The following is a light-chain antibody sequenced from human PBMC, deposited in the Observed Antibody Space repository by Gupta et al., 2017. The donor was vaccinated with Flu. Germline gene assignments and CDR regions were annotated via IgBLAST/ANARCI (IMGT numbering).Light chain of an antibody. CDR1: ALPKKY. V-gene: IGLV3-10*01. J-gene: IGLJ3*02. CDR3: YSTDTSGNHRV. CDR2: EDR. Sequence: GQTARITCSGDALPKKYAYWYQQKSGQAPVLIIYEDRKRPSGIPERFSGSSSGTMATLTISGAQVEEEADYYCYSTDTSGNHRVFGGGTNLTVL.